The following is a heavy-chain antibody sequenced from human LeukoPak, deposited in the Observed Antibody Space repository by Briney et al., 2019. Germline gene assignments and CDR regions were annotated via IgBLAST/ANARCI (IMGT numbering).Heavy chain of an antibody. Sequence: GGSLRLSCAASGFIFSSYAMNWVRQAPGKGLEWVSYISSSGSTIYYADSVKGRFTISRDNAKNSLSLQMNSLRAEDTAVYYCARDHFGEGAFDIWGQGTMVTVSA. V-gene: IGHV3-48*04. CDR1: GFIFSSYA. CDR3: ARDHFGEGAFDI. J-gene: IGHJ3*02. D-gene: IGHD3-10*01. CDR2: ISSSGSTI.